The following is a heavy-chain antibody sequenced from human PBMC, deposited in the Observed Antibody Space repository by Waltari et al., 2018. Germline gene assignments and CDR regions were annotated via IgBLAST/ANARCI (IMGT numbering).Heavy chain of an antibody. CDR2: ISYSGRT. Sequence: QLHLQESGPRLVRPPEILSLTCSVSNGSITSNNYHWGWIRQSPEQPLEWVGSISYSGRTYYNHALKSRLTLSIDTSKNHFTLNLRSVTAADAAVYYCASSSCLYSCGLGVWGQGTTVSVSS. V-gene: IGHV4-39*01. CDR3: ASSSCLYSCGLGV. J-gene: IGHJ6*02. CDR1: NGSITSNNYH.